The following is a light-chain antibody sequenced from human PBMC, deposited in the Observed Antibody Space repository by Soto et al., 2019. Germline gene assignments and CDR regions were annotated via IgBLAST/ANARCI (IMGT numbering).Light chain of an antibody. CDR2: GNS. V-gene: IGLV1-40*01. CDR1: SSNIGAGYD. Sequence: QSVLTQPTSVSGAPGQRVTIYRTGSSSNIGAGYDVHWYQQLPGTAPTLLLYGNSNRPSAVPDRFSGSKSGTSASLAITGLQAEDEADYYCQSYDSSLSAVVFGGGTKLTAL. CDR3: QSYDSSLSAVV. J-gene: IGLJ2*01.